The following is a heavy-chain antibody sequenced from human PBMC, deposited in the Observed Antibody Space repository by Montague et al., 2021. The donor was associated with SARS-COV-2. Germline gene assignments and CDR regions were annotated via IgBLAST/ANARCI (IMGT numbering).Heavy chain of an antibody. CDR2: NTGRTNH. CDR1: DGSINSNNYC. J-gene: IGHJ4*02. D-gene: IGHD1-7*01. V-gene: IGHV4-39*01. Sequence: SETLSLTCTVSDGSINSNNYCWVRLRQAKRMELICYMSNTGRTNHYYTLALRSTLTISVDTSQNQFSLKLRSVTAADTAVYYCAKPLATVNYYYWGQGTLVTVSS. CDR3: AKPLATVNYYY.